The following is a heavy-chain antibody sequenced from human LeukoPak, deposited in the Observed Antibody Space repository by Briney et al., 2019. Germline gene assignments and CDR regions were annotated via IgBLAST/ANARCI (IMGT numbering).Heavy chain of an antibody. Sequence: SVTVSCKASGGTFSSYAISWVRQAPGQGLEWMGGIIPIFGTANYAQKFQGRVTITTDESTSTAYMELSSLRSEDTAVYYCARVGLGYCSSTSCPNWFDPWGQGTLVTVSS. J-gene: IGHJ5*02. CDR2: IIPIFGTA. D-gene: IGHD2-2*01. CDR1: GGTFSSYA. V-gene: IGHV1-69*05. CDR3: ARVGLGYCSSTSCPNWFDP.